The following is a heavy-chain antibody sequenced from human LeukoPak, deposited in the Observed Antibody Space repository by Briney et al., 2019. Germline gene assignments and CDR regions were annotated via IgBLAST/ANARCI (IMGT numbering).Heavy chain of an antibody. V-gene: IGHV4-61*02. CDR2: IYTSGST. CDR3: ARDLRSPHWYFDL. J-gene: IGHJ2*01. CDR1: GGSISSGSYY. Sequence: SQTLSLTCTVSGGSISSGSYYWSWIRQPAGKGLEWIGRIYTSGSTNYNPSLKSRVTISVDTSKNQFSLKLSSVTAADTAVYYCARDLRSPHWYFDLWGRGTLVTVSS.